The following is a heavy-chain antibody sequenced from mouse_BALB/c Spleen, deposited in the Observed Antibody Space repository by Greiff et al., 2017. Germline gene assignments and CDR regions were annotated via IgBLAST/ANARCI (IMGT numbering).Heavy chain of an antibody. Sequence: VQLKQSGAELVKPGASVKLSCTASGFNIKDTYMHWVKQRPEQGLEWIGRIDPANGNTKYDPKFQGKATITADTSSNTAYLQLSSLTSEDTAVYYCARIYYGYDGFDYWGQGTTLTVSS. CDR2: IDPANGNT. J-gene: IGHJ2*01. D-gene: IGHD2-2*01. V-gene: IGHV14-3*02. CDR1: GFNIKDTY. CDR3: ARIYYGYDGFDY.